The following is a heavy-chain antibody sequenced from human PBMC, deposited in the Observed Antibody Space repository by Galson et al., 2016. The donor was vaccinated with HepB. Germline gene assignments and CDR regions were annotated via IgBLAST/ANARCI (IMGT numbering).Heavy chain of an antibody. D-gene: IGHD2-15*01. CDR1: GYTFSSYN. J-gene: IGHJ6*02. CDR2: ISGYNGNT. Sequence: SVKVSCKASGYTFSSYNINWVRQAPGQGLEWMGWISGYNGNTDYAQKVQGRVTMTTDTSTSTAYMELRSLRSDDTAVYYCARGGCSGGRCYGGYYYYGMDVWRQGTTVTVS. V-gene: IGHV1-18*01. CDR3: ARGGCSGGRCYGGYYYYGMDV.